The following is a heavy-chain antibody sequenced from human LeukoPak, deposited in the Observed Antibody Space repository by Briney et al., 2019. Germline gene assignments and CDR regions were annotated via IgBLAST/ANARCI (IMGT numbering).Heavy chain of an antibody. Sequence: ASVKVSCKASGYTFTSYDINWVRQATGQGLEWMGWMNPNSGDRGYAQKFQGRVTITRNTSISTAYMELSSLRSEDTAVYFCARDGGGRLEYFFDYWGQGTLVTVSS. CDR2: MNPNSGDR. J-gene: IGHJ4*02. CDR1: GYTFTSYD. CDR3: ARDGGGRLEYFFDY. D-gene: IGHD3-3*01. V-gene: IGHV1-8*03.